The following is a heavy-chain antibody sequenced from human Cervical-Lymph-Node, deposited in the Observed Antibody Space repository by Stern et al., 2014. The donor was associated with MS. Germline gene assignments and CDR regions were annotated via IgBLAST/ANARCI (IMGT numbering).Heavy chain of an antibody. CDR2: TSGSGDST. J-gene: IGHJ4*02. D-gene: IGHD3-3*01. V-gene: IGHV3-23*04. CDR3: AKGGGFLVTPTICSV. Sequence: EVQLVESGGGFVQPGGSLRLSCAASGFTFSTYAMTWVRQAPGKGLEWVALTSGSGDSTSHAGSVKGRFTISRDNSKDTLYLQMNSLRAEDTAVYYCAKGGGFLVTPTICSVWGRGTLVTVSS. CDR1: GFTFSTYA.